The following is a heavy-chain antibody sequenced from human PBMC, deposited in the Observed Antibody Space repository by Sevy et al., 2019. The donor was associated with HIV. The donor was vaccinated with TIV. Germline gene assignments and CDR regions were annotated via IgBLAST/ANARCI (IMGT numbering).Heavy chain of an antibody. CDR3: ARGADSSSSWYYYYYGMDV. CDR2: IWYDGSNK. Sequence: GGSLRLSCAASGFTFSSYGMHWVRQAPDKGLEWVAVIWYDGSNKYYADSVKGRFTISRDNSKNTLYLQMNSLRAEDTAVYYCARGADSSSSWYYYYYGMDVWGQRTTVTVSS. V-gene: IGHV3-33*01. CDR1: GFTFSSYG. D-gene: IGHD6-6*01. J-gene: IGHJ6*02.